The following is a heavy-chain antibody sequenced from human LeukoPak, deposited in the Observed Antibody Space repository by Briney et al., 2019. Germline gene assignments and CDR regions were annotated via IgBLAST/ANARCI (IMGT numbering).Heavy chain of an antibody. D-gene: IGHD6-19*01. CDR1: GFTFSSYA. CDR3: ARDSDSSGWYLDY. V-gene: IGHV3-30-3*01. CDR2: ISYDGTNK. Sequence: GGSLRLSCAASGFTFSSYAMHWVRQAPGKGLEWVAVISYDGTNKYYADSVKGRFTISRDNYKNTLYLQMNSLRAEDTALHYCARDSDSSGWYLDYWGQGTLVTVSS. J-gene: IGHJ4*02.